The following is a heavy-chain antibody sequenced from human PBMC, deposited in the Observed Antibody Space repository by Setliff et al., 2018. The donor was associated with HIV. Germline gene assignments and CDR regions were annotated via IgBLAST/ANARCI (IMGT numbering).Heavy chain of an antibody. D-gene: IGHD3-10*01. CDR3: ARQGGYNSPLMV. J-gene: IGHJ4*02. Sequence: SETLSLTCTVSGGSITSYYWNWIRQSPGKGLEWIGYIFDSGTTKYNPSVTRRVTISVDASKNQFFLQLISVTAADTAVYYCARQGGYNSPLMVWGQGKLVTVSS. CDR1: GGSITSYY. V-gene: IGHV4-59*08. CDR2: IFDSGTT.